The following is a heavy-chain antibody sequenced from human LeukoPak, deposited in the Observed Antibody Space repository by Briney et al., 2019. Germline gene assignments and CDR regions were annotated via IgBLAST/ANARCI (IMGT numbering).Heavy chain of an antibody. J-gene: IGHJ3*02. CDR3: AKDLAYCGGDCYPDAFDI. CDR2: ISGSGGST. V-gene: IGHV3-23*01. CDR1: GFTFRNYW. D-gene: IGHD2-21*02. Sequence: GGSLRLSCAASGFTFRNYWMHWVRQVPGKGLEWVSAISGSGGSTYYADSVKGRFTISRDNSKNTLYLQINSLRAEDTAVYYCAKDLAYCGGDCYPDAFDIWGQGTMVTVSS.